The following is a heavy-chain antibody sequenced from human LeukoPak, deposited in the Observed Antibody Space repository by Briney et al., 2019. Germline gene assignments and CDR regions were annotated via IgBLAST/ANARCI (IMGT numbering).Heavy chain of an antibody. CDR2: ISSTGTYI. V-gene: IGHV3-21*01. CDR3: ARDLDYSTGFDY. D-gene: IGHD4-11*01. Sequence: PGESLRLSCANSGFTFSSSTFGSYTMNWVPQAPRKGLEGGSSISSTGTYIYYTDSVKGRFTISRDIANSLLYLQMNSLRADDTAVYYCARDLDYSTGFDYWGQGTLVTVSS. CDR1: GFTFSSSTFGSYT. J-gene: IGHJ4*02.